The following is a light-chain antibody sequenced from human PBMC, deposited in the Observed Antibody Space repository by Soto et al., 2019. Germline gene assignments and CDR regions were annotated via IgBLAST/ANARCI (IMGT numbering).Light chain of an antibody. J-gene: IGLJ2*01. Sequence: QSVLTQPPSASGTPGQRVTISCSGTSSNIGSNTLNWYQHLPGTAPKLLFYSNNQRPSGVPDRFSASKSGTSASLATSGLQSEDEADYYCAAWDDSLNGVVFGGGTKLTVL. V-gene: IGLV1-44*01. CDR1: SSNIGSNT. CDR3: AAWDDSLNGVV. CDR2: SNN.